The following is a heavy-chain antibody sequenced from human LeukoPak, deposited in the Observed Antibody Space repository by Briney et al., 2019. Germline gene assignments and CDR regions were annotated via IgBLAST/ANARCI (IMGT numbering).Heavy chain of an antibody. D-gene: IGHD2-21*02. J-gene: IGHJ4*02. CDR1: GGSISSYY. Sequence: PSETLSLTCTVSGGSISSYYWSWIRQPPGKGLEWIGYIYYSGSTNYNPSLKSRVTISVDTSKNQFSLKLSSVTAADTAVYYCARDGCGGDCYFDYRGQGTLVTVSS. CDR2: IYYSGST. CDR3: ARDGCGGDCYFDY. V-gene: IGHV4-59*01.